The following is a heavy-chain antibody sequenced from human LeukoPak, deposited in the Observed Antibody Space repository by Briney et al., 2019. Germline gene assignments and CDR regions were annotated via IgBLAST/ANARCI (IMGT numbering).Heavy chain of an antibody. D-gene: IGHD3-22*01. CDR1: GFTFSDYY. V-gene: IGHV3-11*01. J-gene: IGHJ3*02. CDR2: ISSSGSTR. Sequence: GGSLRLSCAASGFTFSDYYMSWIRQAPGKGLEWVSHISSSGSTRYYADSVKGRFTISRDNAKNSLYLQMNSLRAEDTAVYYCARTAYYYDSSGYDDAFDIWGQGTMVTVSS. CDR3: ARTAYYYDSSGYDDAFDI.